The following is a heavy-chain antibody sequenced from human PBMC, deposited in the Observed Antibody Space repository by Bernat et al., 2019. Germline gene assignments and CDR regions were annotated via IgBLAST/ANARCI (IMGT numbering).Heavy chain of an antibody. CDR3: AKITVAGHWYFDL. Sequence: EVQLVESGGGLVQPGGSLRLSCVASGFTFSTYGMSWVRQAPGKGPEWVSSISNSGGLTYYVDSVKGRFTVSRDNSKNTLYLQMNSLRAEDTAVYYCAKITVAGHWYFDLLGRGTLVTVSS. CDR2: ISNSGGLT. CDR1: GFTFSTYG. V-gene: IGHV3-23*04. J-gene: IGHJ2*01. D-gene: IGHD6-19*01.